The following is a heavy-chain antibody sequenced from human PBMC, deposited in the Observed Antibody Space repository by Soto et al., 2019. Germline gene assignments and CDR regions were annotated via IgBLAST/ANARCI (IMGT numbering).Heavy chain of an antibody. D-gene: IGHD6-13*01. CDR1: GFTFDDYA. CDR2: ISWDGGST. J-gene: IGHJ5*02. V-gene: IGHV3-43D*04. CDR3: AKDGGTGQQLLPWFDP. Sequence: GGSLRLSCAASGFTFDDYAMHWVRQAPGKGLEWVSLISWDGGSTYYADSVKGRFTISRDNSKNSLYLQMNSLRAEDTALYYCAKDGGTGQQLLPWFDPWGEGTLVIVCS.